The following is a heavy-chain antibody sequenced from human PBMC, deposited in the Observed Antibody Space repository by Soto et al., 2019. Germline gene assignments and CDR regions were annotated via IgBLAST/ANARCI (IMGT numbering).Heavy chain of an antibody. CDR1: GGSFSGYY. V-gene: IGHV4-34*01. CDR3: ARGQNDYGDPDFDY. Sequence: QVQLQQWGAGLLKPSETLSLTCAVYGGSFSGYYWSWIRQPPGKGLEWIGEINHSGSTNYNPSLKRRVTITVDTSKNQFSLKLSSVTAADTAVYYCARGQNDYGDPDFDYWGQGTLVTVSS. CDR2: INHSGST. J-gene: IGHJ4*02. D-gene: IGHD4-17*01.